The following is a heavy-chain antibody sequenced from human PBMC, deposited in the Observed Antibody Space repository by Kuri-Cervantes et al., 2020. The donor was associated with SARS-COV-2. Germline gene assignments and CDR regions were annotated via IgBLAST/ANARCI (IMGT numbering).Heavy chain of an antibody. D-gene: IGHD2-2*01. CDR3: ATVPAFCCRGYCSSTSCYSPYY. CDR1: GGTFSSYA. J-gene: IGHJ4*02. CDR2: IIPILGIA. Sequence: SVKVSCKASGGTFSSYAISWVRQAPGQGPEWMGRIIPILGIANYAQKFQGRVTITADKSTSTAYMELSSLRSEDTAVYYCATVPAFCCRGYCSSTSCYSPYYWGQGTLVTVSS. V-gene: IGHV1-69*04.